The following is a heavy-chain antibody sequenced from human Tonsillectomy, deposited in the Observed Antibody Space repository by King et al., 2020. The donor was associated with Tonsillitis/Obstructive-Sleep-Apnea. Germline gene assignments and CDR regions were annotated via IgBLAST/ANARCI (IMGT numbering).Heavy chain of an antibody. J-gene: IGHJ4*02. CDR2: INPSSGVT. Sequence: VQLVESGAEVKTPGASVKVSCKASGYTFTRYYIHWVRQARGQGLEWMGIINPSSGVTTYAQKFQGRVTMTTDTSASTVYLVLSSLRPEDTAVYYCARYDVVGRYIDSWGQGTLVTVSS. D-gene: IGHD1-14*01. V-gene: IGHV1-46*01. CDR1: GYTFTRYY. CDR3: ARYDVVGRYIDS.